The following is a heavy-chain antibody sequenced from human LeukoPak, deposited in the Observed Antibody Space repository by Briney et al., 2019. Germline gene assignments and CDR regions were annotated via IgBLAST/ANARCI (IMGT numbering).Heavy chain of an antibody. J-gene: IGHJ6*03. CDR3: ARCLIETVAARGYRCYMDV. CDR2: ISHSGNT. Sequence: PSETLSLSCVVHGGSFNGYYSSWIRQPPGKGLEWIGEISHSGNTNYNPSLKSRVTMSVDMSTKQLSLRLSSVTAADTAVYYCARCLIETVAARGYRCYMDVWGNGTTVAVSS. CDR1: GGSFNGYY. V-gene: IGHV4-34*01. D-gene: IGHD2-15*01.